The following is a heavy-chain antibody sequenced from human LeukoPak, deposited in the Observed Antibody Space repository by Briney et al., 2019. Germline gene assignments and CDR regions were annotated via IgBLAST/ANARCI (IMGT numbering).Heavy chain of an antibody. D-gene: IGHD1-26*01. V-gene: IGHV4-31*03. CDR1: GGSISSGGYS. Sequence: KTSQTLSLTCTVSGGSISSGGYSWSWIRQHPGKGLEWIGYIYYSGSTYYNPSLKSRVTISVDTSKNQFSLKLSSVTAADTAVYYCAREGGARSRGAFDIWGQGTMVTVSS. CDR3: AREGGARSRGAFDI. J-gene: IGHJ3*02. CDR2: IYYSGST.